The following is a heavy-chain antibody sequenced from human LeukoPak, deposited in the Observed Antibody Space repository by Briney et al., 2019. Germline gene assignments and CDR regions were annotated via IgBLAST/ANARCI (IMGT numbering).Heavy chain of an antibody. J-gene: IGHJ4*02. CDR3: AKYFGGTKDPSGYSYYFDY. V-gene: IGHV3-53*01. CDR1: GFTVSSNY. Sequence: PGGSLRLSCAASGFTVSSNYMSWVRQAPGKGLEWVSVIYSGGSTYYADSVKGRFTISRDNSKNTLYLQMNSLRAEDTAVYYCAKYFGGTKDPSGYSYYFDYWGQGTLVTVSS. D-gene: IGHD3-3*01. CDR2: IYSGGST.